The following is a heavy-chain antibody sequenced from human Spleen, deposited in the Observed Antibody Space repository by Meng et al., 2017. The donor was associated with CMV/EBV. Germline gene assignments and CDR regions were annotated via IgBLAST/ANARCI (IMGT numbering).Heavy chain of an antibody. D-gene: IGHD5-24*01. J-gene: IGHJ4*02. V-gene: IGHV6-1*01. CDR2: TYYRSRWYN. Sequence: VSSNFAAWNWVRPSPSRGLEWLGRTYYRSRWYNEYAVSVKSRITINPDTSNNQFSLHLSSVTPEDTAVYYCARDAQRDMATSGFDYWGQGTLVTVSS. CDR3: ARDAQRDMATSGFDY. CDR1: VSSNFAA.